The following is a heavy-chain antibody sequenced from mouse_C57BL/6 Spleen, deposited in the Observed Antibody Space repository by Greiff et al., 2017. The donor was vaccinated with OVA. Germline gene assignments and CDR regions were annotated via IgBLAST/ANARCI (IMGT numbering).Heavy chain of an antibody. J-gene: IGHJ1*03. Sequence: EVKVVESGGGLVKPGGSLKLSCAASGFTFSSYAMSWVRQTPEKRLEWVATISDGGSYTYYPDNVKGRFTISRDNAKNNLYLQMSHLKSEDTAMYYCARDPYYDYGGYFDVWGTGTTVTVSS. V-gene: IGHV5-4*01. CDR3: ARDPYYDYGGYFDV. CDR1: GFTFSSYA. CDR2: ISDGGSYT. D-gene: IGHD2-4*01.